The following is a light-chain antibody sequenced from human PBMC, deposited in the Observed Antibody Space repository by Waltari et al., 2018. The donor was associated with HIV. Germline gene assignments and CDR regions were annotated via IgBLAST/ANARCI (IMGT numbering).Light chain of an antibody. Sequence: EIVLTQSPPTLSVSPGETATLSCRASQSLSSYLAWYQQKPGQAPRLLIYGAFTRATGTPVRFSGGGSGTEFSLTISSLRSEDYALYYCQQFHNWPHTFGGGTKVEIK. CDR1: QSLSSY. V-gene: IGKV3-15*01. CDR3: QQFHNWPHT. CDR2: GAF. J-gene: IGKJ4*01.